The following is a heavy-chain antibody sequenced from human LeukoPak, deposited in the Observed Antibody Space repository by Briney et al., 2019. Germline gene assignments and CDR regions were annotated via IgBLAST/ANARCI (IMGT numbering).Heavy chain of an antibody. J-gene: IGHJ4*02. CDR3: AIGGAMGRRLDY. Sequence: SETLSLTCTVSGGSISSYYWSWIRQPPGKGLEWIGYIYYSGSTNYNPSLKSRVTISVDTSKKQFSLKLSSVAAADTAVYYCAIGGAMGRRLDYWGQGTLVTVSS. CDR2: IYYSGST. D-gene: IGHD5-18*01. CDR1: GGSISSYY. V-gene: IGHV4-59*01.